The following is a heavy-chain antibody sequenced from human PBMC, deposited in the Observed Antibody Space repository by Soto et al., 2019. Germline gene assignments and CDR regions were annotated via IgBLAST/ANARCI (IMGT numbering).Heavy chain of an antibody. CDR3: ARDLSYFDSSGHHWEAPFDF. Sequence: PSETLSLTCDVSGYPIIGSHYWGWIRQPPGKGLQWIGTIFHTGITYYNPSLNSRVTMSVDTSKNQFSLKVNSVTAADTAVYYCARDLSYFDSSGHHWEAPFDFWGQGALVTVSS. J-gene: IGHJ4*02. CDR2: IFHTGIT. V-gene: IGHV4-38-2*02. D-gene: IGHD3-22*01. CDR1: GYPIIGSHY.